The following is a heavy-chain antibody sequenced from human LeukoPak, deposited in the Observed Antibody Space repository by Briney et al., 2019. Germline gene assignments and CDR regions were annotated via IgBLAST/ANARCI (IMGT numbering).Heavy chain of an antibody. CDR3: ARDYDILTGYYYFDY. CDR2: ISSSSSYI. CDR1: GFTFSCYS. Sequence: GGSLRLSCAAFGFTFSCYSMNWVRPAQGKGLEWVSSISSSSSYIYYADSVKGRFTISRDNAKNSLYLQMNSLRAEDTAVYYCARDYDILTGYYYFDYWGQGTLVTVSS. V-gene: IGHV3-21*01. D-gene: IGHD3-9*01. J-gene: IGHJ4*02.